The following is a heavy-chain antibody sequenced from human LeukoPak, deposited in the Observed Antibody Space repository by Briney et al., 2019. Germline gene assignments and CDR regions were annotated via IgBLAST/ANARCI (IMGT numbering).Heavy chain of an antibody. D-gene: IGHD4-23*01. J-gene: IGHJ4*02. CDR3: ARGYGGNLSPDY. CDR2: ISAHNGDT. CDR1: GYTFASCG. Sequence: ASVQVSCKASGYTFASCGISWEREAPGQGLVWMGWISAHNGDTKSAQNFQGRLTMTRNTSISTAYMELSSLRSEDTAVYYCARGYGGNLSPDYWGQGTLVTVSS. V-gene: IGHV1-18*01.